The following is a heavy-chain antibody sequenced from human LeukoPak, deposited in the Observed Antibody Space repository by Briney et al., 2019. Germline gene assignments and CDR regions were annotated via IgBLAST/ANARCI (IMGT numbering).Heavy chain of an antibody. V-gene: IGHV4-59*01. Sequence: KTSETLSLTCTVSGGSISSYYWSWIRQPPGKGLEWIGHIYYSGITNYNPSLKSRVTISVDTSRNQFSLKLSSVTAADTAVYYCARSSEGRYYYDSSGFSYYYYYMDVWGKGTTVTISS. J-gene: IGHJ6*03. D-gene: IGHD3-22*01. CDR1: GGSISSYY. CDR2: IYYSGIT. CDR3: ARSSEGRYYYDSSGFSYYYYYMDV.